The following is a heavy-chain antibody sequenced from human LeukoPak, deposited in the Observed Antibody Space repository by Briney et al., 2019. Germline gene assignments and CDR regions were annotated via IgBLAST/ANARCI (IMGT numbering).Heavy chain of an antibody. D-gene: IGHD2/OR15-2a*01. Sequence: PGVPLRLFCAASGFSFIIYRTIWVRQSPGKGLERVSFISGRSSYIYYAPSVKGRFTISRDNAKNSLYLQMNSLRAEDTAVYYCARERLSYFDYWGQGTLVTVSS. CDR1: GFSFIIYR. CDR3: ARERLSYFDY. V-gene: IGHV3-21*01. J-gene: IGHJ4*02. CDR2: ISGRSSYI.